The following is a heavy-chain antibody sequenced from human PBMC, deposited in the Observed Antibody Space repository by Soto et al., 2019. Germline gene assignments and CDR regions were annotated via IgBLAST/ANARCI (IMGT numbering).Heavy chain of an antibody. V-gene: IGHV4-59*01. CDR2: IYDSGST. CDR3: ARAGTTMVRGVISGWFDP. CDR1: GGSISSSY. J-gene: IGHJ5*02. Sequence: SETLSLTCTVSGGSISSSYWSWIRQPPGKGLEWIGYIYDSGSTMYNFSIKSRVTISVDKSKNQFSLKLSSVTAADTAVYYCARAGTTMVRGVISGWFDPWGQGTLVTVSS. D-gene: IGHD3-10*01.